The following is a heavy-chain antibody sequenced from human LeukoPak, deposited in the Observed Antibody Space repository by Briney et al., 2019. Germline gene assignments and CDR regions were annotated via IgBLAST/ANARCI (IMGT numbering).Heavy chain of an antibody. D-gene: IGHD3-10*01. V-gene: IGHV3-7*03. CDR1: GFTFSSYW. Sequence: GGSLRLSCAASGFTFSSYWMRWVRQAPGKGLEWVANIKQDGSEKYYVDSVKGRFTISRDNAKNSLYLQMNSLRAEDTAVYYCARAPPRRLLWFGMDVWGKGTTVTVSS. CDR3: ARAPPRRLLWFGMDV. J-gene: IGHJ6*04. CDR2: IKQDGSEK.